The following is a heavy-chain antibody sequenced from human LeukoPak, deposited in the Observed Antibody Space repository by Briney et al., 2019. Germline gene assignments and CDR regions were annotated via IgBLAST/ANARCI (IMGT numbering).Heavy chain of an antibody. J-gene: IGHJ4*02. CDR1: GFTFSSYS. D-gene: IGHD5-18*01. Sequence: GGSLRLSCAASGFTFSSYSVNWVRQAPGRGLEGGSSISSSSSYIYYADSVKGRFTISRDNAKNSLYLQMNSLRAEDTAVYYCARVQLWQTNGFDYWGQGTLVTVSS. CDR3: ARVQLWQTNGFDY. CDR2: ISSSSSYI. V-gene: IGHV3-21*01.